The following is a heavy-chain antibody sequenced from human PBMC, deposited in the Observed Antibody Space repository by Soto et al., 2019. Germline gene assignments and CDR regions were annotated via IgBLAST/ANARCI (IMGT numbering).Heavy chain of an antibody. CDR2: ISYDGSNK. J-gene: IGHJ6*02. CDR1: GFTFSSYA. V-gene: IGHV3-30-3*01. D-gene: IGHD3-10*01. Sequence: GGSLRLSCAASGFTFSSYAMHWVRQAPGKGLEWVAVISYDGSNKYYADSVKGRFTISRDNSKNTLYLQMNSLRAEDTAVYYCAREGSGIPNYYYYYGMDVWGQGTTVTGSS. CDR3: AREGSGIPNYYYYYGMDV.